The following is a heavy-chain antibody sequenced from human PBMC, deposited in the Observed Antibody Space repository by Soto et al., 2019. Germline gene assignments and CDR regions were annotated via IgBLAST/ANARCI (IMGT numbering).Heavy chain of an antibody. CDR2: IYYSGST. D-gene: IGHD3-10*02. V-gene: IGHV4-59*08. J-gene: IGHJ6*03. CDR3: ARCSGYLGTYYYYYMDV. Sequence: SETLSLTCTVSGGSISSYYWSWIRQPPGKGLEWIGYIYYSGSTNYNPSLKSRVTISVDTSKNQFSLKLSSVTAADTAVYYCARCSGYLGTYYYYYMDVWGKGTTVTVSS. CDR1: GGSISSYY.